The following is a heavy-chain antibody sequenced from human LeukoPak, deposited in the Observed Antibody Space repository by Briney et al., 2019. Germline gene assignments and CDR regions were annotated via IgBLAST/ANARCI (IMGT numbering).Heavy chain of an antibody. CDR2: IYYSGST. CDR3: ARGGTTVTPGLLWFDP. J-gene: IGHJ5*02. V-gene: IGHV4-59*11. Sequence: SETLSLTCSVYAGSISSHYWSWIRQPPGKGLEWIGYIYYSGSTKYNPSLKSRVTISVDTSKNQFSLKLSSVTAADTAVYYCARGGTTVTPGLLWFDPWGQGTLVTVSS. D-gene: IGHD4-17*01. CDR1: AGSISSHY.